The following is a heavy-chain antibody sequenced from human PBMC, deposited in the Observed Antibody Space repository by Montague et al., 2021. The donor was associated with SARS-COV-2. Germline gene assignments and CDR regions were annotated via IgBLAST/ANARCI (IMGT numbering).Heavy chain of an antibody. J-gene: IGHJ4*02. D-gene: IGHD1-26*01. V-gene: IGHV3-11*01. CDR1: GFTFSDYY. CDR3: ARESGSGSYYDYFDY. Sequence: SLRLSCAASGFTFSDYYMSWVRQAPGKGLEWVSCISSDGSAIYYADSVKGRFTISRDNAKNSLYLQMNSLRAEDTAIYYCARESGSGSYYDYFDYWGQGTLVTVSS. CDR2: ISSDGSAI.